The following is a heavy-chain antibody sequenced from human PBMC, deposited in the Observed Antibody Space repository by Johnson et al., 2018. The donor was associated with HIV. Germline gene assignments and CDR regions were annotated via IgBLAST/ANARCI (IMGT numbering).Heavy chain of an antibody. CDR2: FNNDGNTT. D-gene: IGHD6-13*01. CDR1: GFAFNNYW. V-gene: IGHV3-74*02. J-gene: IGHJ3*01. Sequence: VQLVESGGGLVQPGGSLRLSCAASGFAFNNYWMHWVRQAPGKGLVWVSRFNNDGNTTTYADSVKGRFTISRDNAKNTLYLQMDSLRTEDTAVYHCARARYTSDWYLYDAFDLWGQGTMVTVSS. CDR3: ARARYTSDWYLYDAFDL.